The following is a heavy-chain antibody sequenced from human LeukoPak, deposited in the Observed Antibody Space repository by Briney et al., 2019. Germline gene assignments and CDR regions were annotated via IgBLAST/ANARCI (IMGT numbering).Heavy chain of an antibody. CDR2: IIPIFGTA. V-gene: IGHV1-69*05. D-gene: IGHD3-22*01. CDR3: ARCSNYYDSSGYYSPIDYYYYMDV. CDR1: GGTFSSYA. Sequence: SVKVSCKASGGTFSSYAISWVRQAPGQGLEWMGGIIPIFGTANYAQKFQGRVTITTDESTGTAYMELSSLRSEDTDVYYCARCSNYYDSSGYYSPIDYYYYMDVWGKGTTVTVSS. J-gene: IGHJ6*03.